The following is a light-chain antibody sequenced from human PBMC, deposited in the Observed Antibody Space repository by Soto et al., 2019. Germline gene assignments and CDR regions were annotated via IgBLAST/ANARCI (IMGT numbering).Light chain of an antibody. CDR2: GAS. CDR3: QQYGGSPWT. J-gene: IGKJ1*01. V-gene: IGKV3-20*01. Sequence: EIVLTQSPGTLSLSPGKRATLSCRASQSVSNSYLAWYQQKPGQAPRLLIYGASSRATGIPDRFSGSGSGTDFALTISRLEPEDFAVYHCQQYGGSPWTFGQGTKVEIK. CDR1: QSVSNSY.